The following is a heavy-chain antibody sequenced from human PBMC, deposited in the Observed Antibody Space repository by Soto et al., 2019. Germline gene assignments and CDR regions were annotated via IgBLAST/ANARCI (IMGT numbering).Heavy chain of an antibody. CDR1: GGSISSYY. CDR2: IYYSGST. CDR3: TSDPGFSELLAWLYT. V-gene: IGHV4-59*01. D-gene: IGHD3-10*01. J-gene: IGHJ5*02. Sequence: SETLSLTCTVSGGSISSYYWSWIRQPPGKGLEWIGYIYYSGSTNYNPSLKSRVTISVDTSKNQFSLKLSSVTAADTAVYYCTSDPGFSELLAWLYTLGQGTLVTLCS.